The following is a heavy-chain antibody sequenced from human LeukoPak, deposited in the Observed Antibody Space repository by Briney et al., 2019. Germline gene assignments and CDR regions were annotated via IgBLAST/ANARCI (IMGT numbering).Heavy chain of an antibody. V-gene: IGHV3-21*04. Sequence: GGSLRLSCAASGFTFSSYSMNWVRQAPGKGLEWVSSISSSSSYIYYADSVKGRFTISRDNAKNSLYLQMNSLRAEDTAVYYCARVFLRGYYDSSGYYALDYWGQGTLVTVSS. CDR3: ARVFLRGYYDSSGYYALDY. CDR1: GFTFSSYS. D-gene: IGHD3-22*01. CDR2: ISSSSSYI. J-gene: IGHJ4*02.